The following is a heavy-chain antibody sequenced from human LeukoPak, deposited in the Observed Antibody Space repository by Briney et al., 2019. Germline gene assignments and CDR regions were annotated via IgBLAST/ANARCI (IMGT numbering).Heavy chain of an antibody. J-gene: IGHJ4*02. D-gene: IGHD4-23*01. CDR3: AKWVYGGYYFDY. CDR2: IIPIFGTA. Sequence: SVKVSCKASGGTFSSYAISWVRQAPGQGLEWIGGIIPIFGTANYAQKFQGRVTITADESTSTAYMELSSLRSEDTAVYYCAKWVYGGYYFDYWGQGTLVTVSS. V-gene: IGHV1-69*01. CDR1: GGTFSSYA.